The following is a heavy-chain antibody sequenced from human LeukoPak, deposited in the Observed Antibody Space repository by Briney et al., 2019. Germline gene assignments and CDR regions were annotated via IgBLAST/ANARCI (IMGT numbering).Heavy chain of an antibody. J-gene: IGHJ5*02. CDR2: ISSSSSYI. CDR1: GFTFSSYG. V-gene: IGHV3-21*01. CDR3: ARGLSQTGFDP. D-gene: IGHD3-16*02. Sequence: PGGSLRLSCAASGFTFSSYGMHWVRQAPGKGLEWVSSISSSSSYIYYADSVKGRFTISRDNAKNSLYLQMNSLRAEDTAVYYCARGLSQTGFDPWGQGTLVTVSS.